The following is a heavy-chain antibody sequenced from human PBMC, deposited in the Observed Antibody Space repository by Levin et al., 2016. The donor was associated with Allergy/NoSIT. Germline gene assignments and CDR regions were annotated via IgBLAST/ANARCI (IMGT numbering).Heavy chain of an antibody. J-gene: IGHJ4*02. CDR1: DASISSHY. CDR2: IFYSGTT. D-gene: IGHD7-27*01. Sequence: GSLRLSCTVSDASISSHYWSWIRQPPGKGLEWLGYIFYSGTTNYKPSFRSRVTMSLDTSKNQFSLRLSSVTAADTAMYYCAGHPKTGGMDYWGQGTLVTVSS. V-gene: IGHV4-59*08. CDR3: AGHPKTGGMDY.